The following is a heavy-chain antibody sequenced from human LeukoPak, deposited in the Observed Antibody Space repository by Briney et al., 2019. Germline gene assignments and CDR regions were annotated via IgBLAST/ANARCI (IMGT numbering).Heavy chain of an antibody. CDR3: TRVVIAAAGLPDY. CDR2: IRSKAYAGTT. V-gene: IGHV3-49*04. D-gene: IGHD6-13*01. CDR1: GFTFGDYA. J-gene: IGHJ4*02. Sequence: QAGGSLRLSCTASGFTFGDYAMSWVRQAPGKGLEWVGFIRSKAYAGTTEYAASVKGRFTISRDDSKSIAYLQMNSLKTEDTAVYYCTRVVIAAAGLPDYWGQGTLVTVSS.